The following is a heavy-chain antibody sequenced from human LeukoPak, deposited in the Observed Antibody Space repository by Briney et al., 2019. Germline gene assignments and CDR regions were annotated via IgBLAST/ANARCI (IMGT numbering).Heavy chain of an antibody. Sequence: SETLSLTCAVSGGSINSTNWWSWVRQTAGKGLEWIGEIWHTGSTNYNPSLRSRVTMSINKSQRQFSLQLSSVTAADTAIYYCVRSQRTSREYYTLDSWGQGTLVTVSS. CDR3: VRSQRTSREYYTLDS. D-gene: IGHD2/OR15-2a*01. CDR1: GGSINSTNW. V-gene: IGHV4-4*02. CDR2: IWHTGST. J-gene: IGHJ5*01.